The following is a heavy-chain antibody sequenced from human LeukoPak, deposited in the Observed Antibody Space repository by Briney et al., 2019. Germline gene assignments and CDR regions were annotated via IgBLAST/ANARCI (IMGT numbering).Heavy chain of an antibody. V-gene: IGHV3-21*01. CDR2: ISSSSSYI. Sequence: PGGSLRLSCAASGFTFSSYSMNWVRQAPGKGLEWVSSISSSSSYIYYADSVKGRFTISRDNAKNSLYLQMNSLRAEDTAVYYCARDDILTGPLDYWGQGTLVPVSS. CDR3: ARDDILTGPLDY. CDR1: GFTFSSYS. D-gene: IGHD3-9*01. J-gene: IGHJ4*02.